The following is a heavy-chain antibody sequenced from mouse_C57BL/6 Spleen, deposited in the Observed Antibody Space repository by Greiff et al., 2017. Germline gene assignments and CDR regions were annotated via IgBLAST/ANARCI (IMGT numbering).Heavy chain of an antibody. CDR3: ARGGDGYPFAY. D-gene: IGHD2-3*01. J-gene: IGHJ3*01. CDR1: GYTFTSYW. Sequence: QVQLKQPGAELVRPGSSVKLSCKASGYTFTSYWMHWVKQRPIQGLEWIGNIDPSDSETHYNQKFKDKATLTVDKSSSTAYMQLSSLTSEDSAVYYCARGGDGYPFAYWGQGTLVTVSA. V-gene: IGHV1-52*01. CDR2: IDPSDSET.